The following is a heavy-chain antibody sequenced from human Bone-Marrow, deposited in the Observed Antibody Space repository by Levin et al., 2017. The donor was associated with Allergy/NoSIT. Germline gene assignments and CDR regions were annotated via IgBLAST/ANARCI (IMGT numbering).Heavy chain of an antibody. Sequence: GESLKISCAASGFTLTTHWMTWVRQARGKGLEWVANIKGDGSEKYYVESVKGRFTISRDNAKNSLFLQMNSLRAEDTAVYYCARGGGLDIWGQGTMVTVSS. CDR1: GFTLTTHW. J-gene: IGHJ3*02. CDR2: IKGDGSEK. V-gene: IGHV3-7*01. CDR3: ARGGGLDI.